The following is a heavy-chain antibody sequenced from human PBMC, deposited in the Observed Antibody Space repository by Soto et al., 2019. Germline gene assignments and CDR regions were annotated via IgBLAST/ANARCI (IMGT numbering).Heavy chain of an antibody. CDR1: GGPVNGHY. Sequence: SETLSLTCIVSGGPVNGHYCNWFRQAPGKGLEWIGYVHNSGKTNYNPSITSRVNKSLDTSANHFSLKLTSVTAADTAVYYCAKDRNPSQLFFWGRGTLVTVSS. CDR3: AKDRNPSQLFF. D-gene: IGHD2-21*01. CDR2: VHNSGKT. V-gene: IGHV4-59*02. J-gene: IGHJ4*02.